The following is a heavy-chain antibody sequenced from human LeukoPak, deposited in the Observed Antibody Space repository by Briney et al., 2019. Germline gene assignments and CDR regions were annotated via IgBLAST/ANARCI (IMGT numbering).Heavy chain of an antibody. CDR1: GGPVLSAY. CDR3: ARGKFWFDP. Sequence: SETLSLTCSVSGGPVLSAYWTWIRWSPGKGLEWIGYIFSSGIGFINPSLRSRVTLSVDASKNHCAMNVASVTAADTGIYYCARGKFWFDPWGQGTLVTVSS. J-gene: IGHJ5*02. CDR2: IFSSGIG. V-gene: IGHV4-59*02.